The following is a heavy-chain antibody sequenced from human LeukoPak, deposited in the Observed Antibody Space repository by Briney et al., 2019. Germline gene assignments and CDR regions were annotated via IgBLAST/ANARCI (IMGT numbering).Heavy chain of an antibody. CDR1: GFTFSSYA. CDR2: ISGSGGST. V-gene: IGHV3-23*01. J-gene: IGHJ4*02. D-gene: IGHD6-6*01. Sequence: PGGSLRLSCAASGFTFSSYAMSWVRQAPGKGLEWVSAISGSGGSTYYADSVKGRFTISRDNSTNTLYLQMNSLRAEDTAVYYCAKQTGIAARPLNDYWGQGTLVTVSS. CDR3: AKQTGIAARPLNDY.